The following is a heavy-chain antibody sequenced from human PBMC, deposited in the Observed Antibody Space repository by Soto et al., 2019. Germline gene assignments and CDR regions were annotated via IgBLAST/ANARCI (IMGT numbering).Heavy chain of an antibody. CDR2: IKQDGSEK. J-gene: IGHJ4*02. CDR1: GFTFSSYW. D-gene: IGHD6-13*01. V-gene: IGHV3-7*05. Sequence: GGPLRLSCAATGFTFSSYWMSWVRQAPGKGLEWVANIKQDGSEKYYVDSVKGRFTISRDNAKNSLYLQMNSLRAEDTAVYYCAREPPPPFIAAAGIGSSYWGQGTQVTVSS. CDR3: AREPPPPFIAAAGIGSSY.